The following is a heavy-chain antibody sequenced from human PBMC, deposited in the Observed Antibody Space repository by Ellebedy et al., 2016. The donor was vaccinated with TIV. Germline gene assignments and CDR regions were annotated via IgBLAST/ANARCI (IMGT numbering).Heavy chain of an antibody. Sequence: GESLKISXAASGFSFSSYSMNWVRQAPGKGLEWIASIPASSSTSGTIQYADSVKGRFTISRDKAKSSLYLQMNSLRAEDTAVYYCAREMLKAWGQGTLVTVSS. CDR3: AREMLKA. CDR1: GFSFSSYS. J-gene: IGHJ5*01. D-gene: IGHD3-16*01. V-gene: IGHV3-48*01. CDR2: IPASSSTSGTI.